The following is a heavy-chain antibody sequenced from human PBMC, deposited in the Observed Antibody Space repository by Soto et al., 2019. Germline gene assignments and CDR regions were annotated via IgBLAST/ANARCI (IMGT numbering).Heavy chain of an antibody. D-gene: IGHD7-27*01. J-gene: IGHJ3*02. V-gene: IGHV3-7*05. CDR3: ARNWGFTFDI. CDR2: ISPDGSAK. Sequence: PGGSLRLSCAASGFRFSESWMHWVRQAPGKGLEWVAHISPDGSAKSYVDSVKGRFTISRDNAKNSLYLQMNSLRAEDTAMFYCARNWGFTFDIWGQGTVVTVSS. CDR1: GFRFSESW.